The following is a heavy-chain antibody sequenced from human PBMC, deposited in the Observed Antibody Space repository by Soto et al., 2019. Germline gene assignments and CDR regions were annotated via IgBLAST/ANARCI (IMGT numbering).Heavy chain of an antibody. J-gene: IGHJ5*02. V-gene: IGHV4-31*03. CDR3: ASNDKKFRNWFDP. Sequence: SETLSLTCTVSGGSISSGGYYWSWIRQHPGKGLEWIGYIYYSGSTYYNPSLKSRVTISVDTSKNQFSLKLSSVTAADTAVYYCASNDKKFRNWFDPWGQGTLVTVSS. CDR1: GGSISSGGYY. D-gene: IGHD2-8*01. CDR2: IYYSGST.